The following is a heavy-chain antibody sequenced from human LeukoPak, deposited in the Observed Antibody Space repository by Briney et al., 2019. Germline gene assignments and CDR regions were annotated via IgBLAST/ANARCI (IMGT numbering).Heavy chain of an antibody. CDR2: IDSSGSSI. Sequence: GGSLRLSCTDSQFTFSHYNMNWVRQPPGEGLEWVSYIDSSGSSIFYADSVKGRFTISRDNAKNSLYLQMNSLRAEDTAVYYCVRDGYNWDGYGWFDPWGQGTLVTVSS. V-gene: IGHV3-48*01. D-gene: IGHD1-1*01. CDR3: VRDGYNWDGYGWFDP. J-gene: IGHJ5*02. CDR1: QFTFSHYN.